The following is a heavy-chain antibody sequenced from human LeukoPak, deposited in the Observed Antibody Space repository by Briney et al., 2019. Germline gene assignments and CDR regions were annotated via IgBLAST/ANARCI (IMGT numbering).Heavy chain of an antibody. CDR2: LSGSGLST. Sequence: GGSLRLSCAASGFTFSSYAMSWVRQAPGKGPQWVSALSGSGLSTYYADSVKGRFTISRDNSKNTLYLQMNSLRAEDTAVYYCAKGGESSSWLFDYWGQGTLVPVSS. CDR1: GFTFSSYA. V-gene: IGHV3-23*01. D-gene: IGHD6-13*01. CDR3: AKGGESSSWLFDY. J-gene: IGHJ4*02.